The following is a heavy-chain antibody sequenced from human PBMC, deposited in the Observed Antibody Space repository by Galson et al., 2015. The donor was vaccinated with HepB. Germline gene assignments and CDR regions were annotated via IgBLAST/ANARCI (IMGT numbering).Heavy chain of an antibody. CDR1: GFTLNKAW. J-gene: IGHJ4*02. Sequence: SLRLSCAASGFTLNKAWMSWVRQAPRKGLEWIGRIKSKSDGGTTDYAAFVKGRFTISRDDSKNTVYLQMNSLRPEDTAVYCCATAWRPLGNWGQGSLVTVSS. CDR2: IKSKSDGGTT. CDR3: ATAWRPLGN. D-gene: IGHD1-26*01. V-gene: IGHV3-15*01.